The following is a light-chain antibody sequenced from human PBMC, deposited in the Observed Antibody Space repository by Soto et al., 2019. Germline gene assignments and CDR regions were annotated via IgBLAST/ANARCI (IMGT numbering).Light chain of an antibody. CDR1: QSVSSSY. CDR3: QQYRCSPIP. CDR2: GTS. V-gene: IGKV3-20*01. J-gene: IGKJ5*01. Sequence: EIVSTQSPGTLSLSPGERATLSCRASQSVSSSYLACYQQKPGQAPRLLIYGTSSRATGIPDRFSGSGSGTVFTLMSSVLELDDYSAYDCQQYRCSPIPVGQETRSEVK.